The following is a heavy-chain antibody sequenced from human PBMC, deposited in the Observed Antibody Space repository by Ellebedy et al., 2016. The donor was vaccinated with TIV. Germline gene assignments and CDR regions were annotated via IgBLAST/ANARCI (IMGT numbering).Heavy chain of an antibody. Sequence: PGGSLRLSCTASGFTFSSYAMSWVRQAPGRGLEWVSAISATGDSILYAQSLEGRFTISRDNSKNTRYLQMSSPRVDDTAVYFCANLHPAAAGRGRGSWGQGTLVTVSS. V-gene: IGHV3-23*01. D-gene: IGHD6-25*01. CDR1: GFTFSSYA. J-gene: IGHJ4*02. CDR2: ISATGDSI. CDR3: ANLHPAAAGRGRGS.